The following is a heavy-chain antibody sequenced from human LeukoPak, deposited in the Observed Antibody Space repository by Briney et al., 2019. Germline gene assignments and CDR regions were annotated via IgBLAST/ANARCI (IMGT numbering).Heavy chain of an antibody. D-gene: IGHD6-19*01. Sequence: ASVKVSCKASGYTFTSYDINWVRQATGQGLEWMGWMNPNSGNTGYAQKFQGRVTMTRNTSISTAYMELSSLRSEDTAVYYCARMYSSGWYRRGGMDVWGQGTTVTVSS. CDR2: MNPNSGNT. CDR1: GYTFTSYD. J-gene: IGHJ6*02. CDR3: ARMYSSGWYRRGGMDV. V-gene: IGHV1-8*01.